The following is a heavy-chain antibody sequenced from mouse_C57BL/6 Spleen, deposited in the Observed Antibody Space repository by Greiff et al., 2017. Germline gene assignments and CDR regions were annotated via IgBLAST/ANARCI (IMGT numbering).Heavy chain of an antibody. CDR1: GYTFTDYE. CDR3: TRRDDYDGDYYAMDY. Sequence: VQRVESGAELVRPGASVTLSCKASGYTFTDYEMHWVKQTPVHGLEWIGAIDPETGGTAYNQKFKGKAILTADKSSSTAYMELRSLTSEDSAVYYCTRRDDYDGDYYAMDYWGQGTSVTVSS. V-gene: IGHV1-15*01. CDR2: IDPETGGT. D-gene: IGHD2-4*01. J-gene: IGHJ4*01.